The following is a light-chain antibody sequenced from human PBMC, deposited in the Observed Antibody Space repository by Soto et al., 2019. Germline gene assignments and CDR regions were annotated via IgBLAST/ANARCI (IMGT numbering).Light chain of an antibody. J-gene: IGKJ1*01. CDR1: QSGGSN. Sequence: DLQMTQSPSSLSASVRERVTITCRASQSGGSNLNRYQQSPWKAPKLLVFAASSKPRGVPLRFDARGSGTDFSLTIYSLQPEDFVTYYCQQTHTFPWTFGQGTKVDNK. CDR3: QQTHTFPWT. V-gene: IGKV1-39*01. CDR2: AAS.